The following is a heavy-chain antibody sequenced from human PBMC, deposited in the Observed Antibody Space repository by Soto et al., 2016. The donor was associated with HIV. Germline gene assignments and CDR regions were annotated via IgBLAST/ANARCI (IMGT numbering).Heavy chain of an antibody. J-gene: IGHJ4*02. D-gene: IGHD1-26*01. CDR1: GRSFSNYW. Sequence: EVQLVESGGGLVRPGESLRLSCAGSGRSFSNYWMHWVRQVPGKGLMWVADINGDGSSARYADSVKDRFTISRDNAKTTLFLQMNNLKDDDTAVYFCARARIVGGTLSLWGQGTLVTVSS. CDR3: ARARIVGGTLSL. V-gene: IGHV3-74*01. CDR2: INGDGSSA.